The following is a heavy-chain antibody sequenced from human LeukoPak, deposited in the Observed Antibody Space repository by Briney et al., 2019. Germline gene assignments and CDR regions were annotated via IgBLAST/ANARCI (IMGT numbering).Heavy chain of an antibody. V-gene: IGHV4-4*07. CDR2: IHTSGST. J-gene: IGHJ3*02. CDR3: ARAWGYYDPFGHAFDI. CDR1: GGSISSYY. Sequence: KSSETLSLTCTVSGGSISSYYWNWIRQPPGKGLEWIGRIHTSGSTNYNPSLKSRVTMSVDTSKNQFSLKLSSVTAADTAVYYCARAWGYYDPFGHAFDIWGQGTMVTVSS. D-gene: IGHD3-3*01.